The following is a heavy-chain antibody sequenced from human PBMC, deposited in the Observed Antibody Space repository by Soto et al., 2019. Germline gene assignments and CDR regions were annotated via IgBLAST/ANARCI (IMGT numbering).Heavy chain of an antibody. CDR2: ISSSSSYI. Sequence: EVQLVESGGGLVKPGGSLRLSCAAFGFTFSSYTMNWVRQAPGKGLEWVSSISSSSSYIYYADSVKGRFTISRDNAKTSLYLQMNSLRAEDTAVYYCARDRGGDVKAFDIWGQGTMVTVSS. CDR3: ARDRGGDVKAFDI. CDR1: GFTFSSYT. J-gene: IGHJ3*02. D-gene: IGHD3-16*01. V-gene: IGHV3-21*01.